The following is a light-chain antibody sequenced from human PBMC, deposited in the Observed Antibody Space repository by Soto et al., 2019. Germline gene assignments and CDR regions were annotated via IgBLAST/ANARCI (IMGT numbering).Light chain of an antibody. CDR2: DAS. J-gene: IGKJ4*01. CDR3: QQRSDWLT. V-gene: IGKV3-11*01. Sequence: EIVLTQSPATLSLSPGERATLSCRASQSVSSYLAWYQQKPGQAPRLLIYDASKRAADIPARFSGSGSGTDFTLTISSLEPEDFAVYFCQQRSDWLTFGGGTKVEIK. CDR1: QSVSSY.